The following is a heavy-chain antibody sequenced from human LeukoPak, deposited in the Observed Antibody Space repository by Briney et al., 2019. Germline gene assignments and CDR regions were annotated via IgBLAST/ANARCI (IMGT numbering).Heavy chain of an antibody. CDR1: GFTFSSYS. J-gene: IGHJ4*02. Sequence: PGGSLRLSCAVSGFTFSSYSMNWVRQAPGKGLEWVSYISSSSSTIYYADSVKGRFTISRDNAKNSLYLQMNSLRAEDTAVYYCARVPMVRGVIPSFDYWGQGTLVTVSS. D-gene: IGHD3-10*01. V-gene: IGHV3-48*01. CDR2: ISSSSSTI. CDR3: ARVPMVRGVIPSFDY.